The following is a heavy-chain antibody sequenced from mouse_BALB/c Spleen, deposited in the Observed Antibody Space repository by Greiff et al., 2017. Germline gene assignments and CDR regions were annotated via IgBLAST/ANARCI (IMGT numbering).Heavy chain of an antibody. CDR2: IWGDGST. V-gene: IGHV2-6-7*01. D-gene: IGHD2-14*01. J-gene: IGHJ2*01. CDR3: ARENYRYFFDY. CDR1: GFSLTGYG. Sequence: QVQLKQSGPGLVAPSQSLSITCTVSGFSLTGYGVNWVRQPPGKGLEWLGMIWGDGSTDYNSALKSRLSISKDNSKSQVFLKMNSLQTDDTARYYCARENYRYFFDYWGQGTTLTDSS.